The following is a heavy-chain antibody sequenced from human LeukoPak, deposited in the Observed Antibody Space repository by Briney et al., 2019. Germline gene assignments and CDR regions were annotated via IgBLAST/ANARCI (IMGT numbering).Heavy chain of an antibody. CDR1: GYTITDGYY. D-gene: IGHD2-2*01. CDR3: ARVLGSSSSKNWLDP. Sequence: SETLSLTCGVSGYTITDGYYWGWIRQPPGKGPEYIGFVYQSGSTYYNPSLRRRVTMSVDTSKNQFSLNLTSVTAADTAVYFCARVLGSSSSKNWLDPWGQGTLVTVSS. J-gene: IGHJ5*02. CDR2: VYQSGST. V-gene: IGHV4-38-2*01.